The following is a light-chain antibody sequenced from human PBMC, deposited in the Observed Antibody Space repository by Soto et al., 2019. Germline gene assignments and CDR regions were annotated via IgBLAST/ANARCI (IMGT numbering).Light chain of an antibody. CDR3: QSYDSSLSGAV. CDR2: GNS. J-gene: IGLJ7*01. CDR1: SSNIGAGYD. Sequence: QSVLTQPPSVSGAPGQRVTISCTGSSSNIGAGYDVHWYQQLPGTAPKLLIYGNSNRPSGVPDRFSGSKSGTSASLAITGLQAVDEADYSCQSYDSSLSGAVFGGGTQLTVL. V-gene: IGLV1-40*01.